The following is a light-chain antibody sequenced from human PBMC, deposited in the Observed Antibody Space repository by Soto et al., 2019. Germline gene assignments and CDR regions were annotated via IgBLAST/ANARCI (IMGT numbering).Light chain of an antibody. J-gene: IGLJ2*01. V-gene: IGLV3-21*02. CDR1: NIGSKN. CDR3: QVWDSTSDHVV. Sequence: SYELTQPPSVSVAPGQTARITCEGNNIGSKNVHWYQQKPCQAPALVVYDDRGRPSGVPERLSGSNSGNTATLTISRVEAGDEADYYCQVWDSTSDHVVFGGGTKLTVL. CDR2: DDR.